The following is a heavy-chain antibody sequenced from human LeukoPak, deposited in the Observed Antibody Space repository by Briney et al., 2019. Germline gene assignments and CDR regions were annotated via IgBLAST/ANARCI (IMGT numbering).Heavy chain of an antibody. CDR1: GYTFSGSY. Sequence: ASVKVSCKASGYTFSGSYIHWVRQAPGQGLEWMGWINPNSGGTNYAQKFQDRVTMTRDTSISTVYMELSSLRSEDTAVYYCARDNSVEDTAWWFDPWGQGTLVTVSS. CDR2: INPNSGGT. D-gene: IGHD4-23*01. CDR3: ARDNSVEDTAWWFDP. J-gene: IGHJ5*02. V-gene: IGHV1-2*02.